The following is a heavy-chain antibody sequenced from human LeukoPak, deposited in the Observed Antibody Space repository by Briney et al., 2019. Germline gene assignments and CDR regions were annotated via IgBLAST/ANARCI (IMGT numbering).Heavy chain of an antibody. Sequence: ASVKVSCKASGYTFTSYGISWVRQAPGQGREWMGWSSAYNGNTNYAQKLQGRVTMTKDTSTSTAYMEMRSLRSDATAVYYCARGPPLPQDYLWSSAYYYYYGMDVWGQGTTVTVSS. CDR3: ARGPPLPQDYLWSSAYYYYYGMDV. CDR1: GYTFTSYG. D-gene: IGHD3-10*01. CDR2: SSAYNGNT. J-gene: IGHJ6*02. V-gene: IGHV1-18*01.